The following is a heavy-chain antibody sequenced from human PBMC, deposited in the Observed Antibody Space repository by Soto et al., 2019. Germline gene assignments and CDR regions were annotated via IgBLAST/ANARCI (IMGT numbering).Heavy chain of an antibody. J-gene: IGHJ5*02. Sequence: XSVKVSCKASVYTFTCYYMHWVRQAPGQGLEWMGWINPNSGGTNYAQKFQGWVTMTRDTSISTAYMELSRLRSDDTAVYYCARVSPGNYNWFDHWGQGTLVTVSS. D-gene: IGHD1-7*01. V-gene: IGHV1-2*04. CDR2: INPNSGGT. CDR1: VYTFTCYY. CDR3: ARVSPGNYNWFDH.